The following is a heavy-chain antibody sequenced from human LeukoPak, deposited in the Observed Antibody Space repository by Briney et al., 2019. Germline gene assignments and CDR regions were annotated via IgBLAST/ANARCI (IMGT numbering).Heavy chain of an antibody. V-gene: IGHV3-23*01. Sequence: GGSLRLSCAASGFIFSNFAMSWVRQAPLKGLEWVATISGTTASTYYADSVKGRFTISRDSSNNTLYLQMNSLRAEDTAVYYCAKDFDWLVEAAFDIWGQGTKVTVSS. D-gene: IGHD3-9*01. CDR3: AKDFDWLVEAAFDI. CDR1: GFIFSNFA. CDR2: ISGTTAST. J-gene: IGHJ3*02.